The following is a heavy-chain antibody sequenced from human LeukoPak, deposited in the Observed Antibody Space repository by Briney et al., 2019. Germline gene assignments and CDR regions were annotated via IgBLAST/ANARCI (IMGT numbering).Heavy chain of an antibody. V-gene: IGHV4-34*01. CDR2: INHSGST. Sequence: SETLSLTCAVYGGSFSGYYWSWIRQPPGKGLEWIGEINHSGSTNYNPSLKSRVTISVDTSKNQFSLKLSSVTAADTAVYYCARGRSVGAAIAWGQGTMVTVSS. CDR3: ARGRSVGAAIA. J-gene: IGHJ3*01. D-gene: IGHD2-15*01. CDR1: GGSFSGYY.